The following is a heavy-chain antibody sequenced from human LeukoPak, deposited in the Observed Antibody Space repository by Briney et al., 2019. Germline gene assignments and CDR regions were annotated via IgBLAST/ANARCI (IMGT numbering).Heavy chain of an antibody. CDR1: GGTFSSYA. CDR3: ARELIRDGYNLGYYFDY. D-gene: IGHD5-24*01. V-gene: IGHV1-69*04. Sequence: VASVKVSCKASGGTFSSYAISWVRQAPGQGLEWMGRIIPILGIANYAQKFQGRVTITADKSTSTAYMELSSLRSEDTAVYYCARELIRDGYNLGYYFDYWGQGTLVTVSS. J-gene: IGHJ4*02. CDR2: IIPILGIA.